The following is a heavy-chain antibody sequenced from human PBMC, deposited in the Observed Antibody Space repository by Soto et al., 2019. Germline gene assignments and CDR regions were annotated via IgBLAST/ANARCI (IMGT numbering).Heavy chain of an antibody. V-gene: IGHV6-1*01. J-gene: IGHJ6*03. CDR3: ARDQPYYDFWSGYSPLYYYYYMDV. CDR1: GDSVSSNSAA. D-gene: IGHD3-3*01. Sequence: SQTLSLTCAISGDSVSSNSAAWNWIRQSPSRGLEWLGRTYYRSKWYNDYAVSVKSRITINPDTSKNQFSLQLNSVTPEDTAVYYCARDQPYYDFWSGYSPLYYYYYMDVWGKGTTVTVSS. CDR2: TYYRSKWYN.